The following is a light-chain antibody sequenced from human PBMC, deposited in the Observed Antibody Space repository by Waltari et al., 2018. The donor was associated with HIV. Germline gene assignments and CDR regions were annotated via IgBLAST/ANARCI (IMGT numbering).Light chain of an antibody. Sequence: QSVLTQPPSVSGAPGRRVIITCTGNNSNIGAPYDVHCYQQLPGATPNLLISMNTNRPSGVRDRVSVSRSGTSASLAITGLQAGDEADYYCQSYDTSLGASVFGGGTKLTVL. V-gene: IGLV1-40*01. CDR2: MNT. J-gene: IGLJ3*02. CDR3: QSYDTSLGASV. CDR1: NSNIGAPYD.